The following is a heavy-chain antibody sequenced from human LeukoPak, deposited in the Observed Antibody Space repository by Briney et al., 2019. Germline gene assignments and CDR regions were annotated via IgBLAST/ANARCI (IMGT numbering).Heavy chain of an antibody. J-gene: IGHJ4*02. V-gene: IGHV4-59*01. Sequence: SETLSLTCTVSGGSISSYYWSWIRQPPGQGLELIGYIYYSGSTNYNPSLKSRVTISVDTSKNQFSLKLSSVTAADTAVYYCARGRDVGDGYNGVDYWGQGTLVTVSS. CDR2: IYYSGST. D-gene: IGHD5-24*01. CDR1: GGSISSYY. CDR3: ARGRDVGDGYNGVDY.